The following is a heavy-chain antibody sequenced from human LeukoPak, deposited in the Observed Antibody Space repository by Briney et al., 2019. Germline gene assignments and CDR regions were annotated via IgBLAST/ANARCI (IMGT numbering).Heavy chain of an antibody. J-gene: IGHJ5*02. CDR3: ARLEEDLTLGVAGYWFVP. CDR1: GYSFTTHW. V-gene: IGHV5-51*01. CDR2: IYPDDSNT. Sequence: GESLKISCKGSGYSFTTHWIGWVRQMPGKGLEWMGIIYPDDSNTRYSPSFQGQVTLSADKSINTAYLQWSSLRASNTAMYYCARLEEDLTLGVAGYWFVPWGQGTLVTVS. D-gene: IGHD3-16*01.